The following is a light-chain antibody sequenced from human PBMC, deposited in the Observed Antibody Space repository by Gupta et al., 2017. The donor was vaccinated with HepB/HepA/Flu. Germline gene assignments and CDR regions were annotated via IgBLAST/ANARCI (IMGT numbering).Light chain of an antibody. V-gene: IGLV6-57*01. CDR1: SGNIASNY. J-gene: IGLJ2*01. CDR2: YDN. CDR3: PCYDSGYYVA. Sequence: NFILTQPHPVSESPGKTVTISCTRSSGNIASNYVQCYQQRTARYPPPVMLYDNQRPSAVPQRCSCATDCSSTSALTNTSGQEAEDGAYYYCPCYDSGYYVAFGGGTKLTVL.